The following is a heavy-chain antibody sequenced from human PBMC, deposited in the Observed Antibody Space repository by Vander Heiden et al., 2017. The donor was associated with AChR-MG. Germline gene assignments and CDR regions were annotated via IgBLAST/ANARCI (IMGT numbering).Heavy chain of an antibody. V-gene: IGHV1-2*02. CDR3: ARDQSIGGATGYPDY. D-gene: IGHD1-26*01. CDR1: GYPFTGYY. J-gene: IGHJ4*02. Sequence: QVQLVQSGAEVKKPGASVTVSFKASGYPFTGYYMHWVRQAPGQGLEWMGWINPNSGGTNYAQKGQCRVTMTRDTAISTAYMELSRMSSEDTAVYYCARDQSIGGATGYPDYWGQGTLVTVSS. CDR2: INPNSGGT.